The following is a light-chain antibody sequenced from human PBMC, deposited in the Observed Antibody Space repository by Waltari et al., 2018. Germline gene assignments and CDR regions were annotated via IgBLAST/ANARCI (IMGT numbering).Light chain of an antibody. V-gene: IGKV3-15*01. CDR3: QQYKNWPLT. Sequence: EIVLTQSPATLSVSPWETATLSCRASQSVSPNLAWYQQKPGQTPRLLISGASTRATGIPARFSGSWSGTEFTLTISSLQSEDFAVYYCQQYKNWPLTFGGGTKVEIK. CDR2: GAS. CDR1: QSVSPN. J-gene: IGKJ4*01.